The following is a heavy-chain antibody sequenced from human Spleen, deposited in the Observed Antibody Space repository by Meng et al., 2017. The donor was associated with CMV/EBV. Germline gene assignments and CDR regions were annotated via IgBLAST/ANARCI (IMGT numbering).Heavy chain of an antibody. CDR2: IYGGGST. V-gene: IGHV3-66*02. CDR3: ASGMVRGVIIIGYFDY. Sequence: GESLKISCAASGFAFSSYAMSWVRQAPGKGLEWVSVIYGGGSTYYVDSVKGRFTISRDNSKNTVYLHMNNLRAEDTAVYYCASGMVRGVIIIGYFDYWGQGTLVTVSS. D-gene: IGHD3-10*01. CDR1: GFAFSSYA. J-gene: IGHJ4*02.